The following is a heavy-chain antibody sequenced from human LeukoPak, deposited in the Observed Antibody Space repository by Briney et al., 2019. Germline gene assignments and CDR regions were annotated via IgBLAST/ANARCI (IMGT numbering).Heavy chain of an antibody. Sequence: GGSLRLSCAASGFNFSSYAMSWVRQAPGKGLKWVSAISGSGDSTYYADSVKGRFTISRDNSKNTLYLQMNSLRAEDTAVYYGTKGGHSSGWAPDYWGQGTLVTVSS. CDR1: GFNFSSYA. CDR3: TKGGHSSGWAPDY. D-gene: IGHD6-19*01. CDR2: ISGSGDST. V-gene: IGHV3-23*01. J-gene: IGHJ4*02.